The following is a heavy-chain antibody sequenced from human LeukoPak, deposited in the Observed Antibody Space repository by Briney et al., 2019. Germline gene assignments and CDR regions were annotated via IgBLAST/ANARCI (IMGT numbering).Heavy chain of an antibody. CDR3: ARDQGGSGWYLGYYYYGMDV. V-gene: IGHV1-8*01. CDR1: GYTFTNYD. J-gene: IGHJ6*02. Sequence: ASVKVSCKTSGYTFTNYDINWVRQATGQGLEWLGWMSPNNGDTGYAQKFQGRVTMTRDTSTNTAYMELRGLRSDDTAVYYCARDQGGSGWYLGYYYYGMDVWGQGTTVTVSS. D-gene: IGHD6-19*01. CDR2: MSPNNGDT.